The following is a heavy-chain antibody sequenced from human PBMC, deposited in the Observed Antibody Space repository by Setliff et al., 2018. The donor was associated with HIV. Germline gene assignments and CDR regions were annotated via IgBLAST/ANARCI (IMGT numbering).Heavy chain of an antibody. J-gene: IGHJ4*02. D-gene: IGHD4-4*01. V-gene: IGHV3-23*01. CDR1: GFTFTTDA. CDR2: ITESGGT. CDR3: AKTQTVITVYGPFDS. Sequence: GESLKISCAASGFTFTTDAMNWVRQAPGKGLEWVSSITESGGTYYADSVKGRFTVSRDNSNNTVYLQMNSLRAEDTAMYYCAKTQTVITVYGPFDSWGQGTPVTVSS.